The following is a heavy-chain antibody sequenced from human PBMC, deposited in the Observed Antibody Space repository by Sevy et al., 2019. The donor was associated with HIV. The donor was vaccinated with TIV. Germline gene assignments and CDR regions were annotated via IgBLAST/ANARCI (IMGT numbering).Heavy chain of an antibody. CDR1: GFSVNSNY. V-gene: IGHV3-53*01. CDR2: IYSDGRT. J-gene: IGHJ6*02. CDR3: TREDIVLGEDNYYSMDV. D-gene: IGHD2-15*01. Sequence: GGSLRLSCVVSGFSVNSNYMSWVRQAPGKGLEWVSNIYSDGRTYYADSVRGRFTISRDTSKNTVYLEMKSLRAEDTAVYYCTREDIVLGEDNYYSMDVWGHGTTVTVSS.